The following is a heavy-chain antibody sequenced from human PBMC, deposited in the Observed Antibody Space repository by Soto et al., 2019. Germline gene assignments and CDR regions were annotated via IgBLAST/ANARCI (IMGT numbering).Heavy chain of an antibody. V-gene: IGHV3-48*02. CDR2: ISSGSDTI. D-gene: IGHD1-26*01. Sequence: EVQLVESGGGLVQPGGSLRLSCAASGFTFSDYGVNWVRQAPGKGLEWISYISSGSDTIYYADSMKGRFTISRDNAKKSLFLQMTSLRDEDTAVYYCARVSTTWEDDYWGQGTLVTVSS. CDR3: ARVSTTWEDDY. CDR1: GFTFSDYG. J-gene: IGHJ4*02.